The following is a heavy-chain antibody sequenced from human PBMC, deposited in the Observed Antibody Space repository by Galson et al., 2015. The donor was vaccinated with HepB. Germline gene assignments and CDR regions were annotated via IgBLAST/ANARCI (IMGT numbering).Heavy chain of an antibody. CDR3: ARGLGRDGYNTY. Sequence: SLRLSCAASGFTFSSYSMNWVRQAPGKGLEWVSSISSSSSYIYYADSVKGRFTISRDNAKNSLYLQMNSLRAEDTAVYYCARGLGRDGYNTYWGQGTLVTVSS. J-gene: IGHJ4*02. CDR1: GFTFSSYS. CDR2: ISSSSSYI. D-gene: IGHD5-24*01. V-gene: IGHV3-21*01.